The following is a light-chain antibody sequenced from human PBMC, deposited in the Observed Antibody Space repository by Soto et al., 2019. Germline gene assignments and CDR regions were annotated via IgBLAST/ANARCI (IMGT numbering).Light chain of an antibody. CDR2: GAS. CDR3: QQYGSSPWT. CDR1: QSVSSSY. Sequence: EIVLTQSPGTLSLSPGERATLSCRASQSVSSSYLAWYQQKAGQAPRLLIYGASNRATGIPDRFSGSGSGTDFTLTISRLEPEDFAVYYCQQYGSSPWTFGQGTKVEIE. V-gene: IGKV3-20*01. J-gene: IGKJ1*01.